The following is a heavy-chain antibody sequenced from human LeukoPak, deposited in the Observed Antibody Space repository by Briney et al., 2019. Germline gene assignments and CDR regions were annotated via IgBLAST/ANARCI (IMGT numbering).Heavy chain of an antibody. CDR1: GGSFSGYY. V-gene: IGHV4-34*01. CDR2: INHSGST. Sequence: KPSETLSLTCAVYGGSFSGYYWSWIRQPPGKGLEWIGEINHSGSTNYNPSLKSRVTISVDTSKNQFSLKLSSVTAADTAVYYCVRAQAIVGASLWGQGTLVTVSS. D-gene: IGHD1-26*01. CDR3: VRAQAIVGASL. J-gene: IGHJ4*02.